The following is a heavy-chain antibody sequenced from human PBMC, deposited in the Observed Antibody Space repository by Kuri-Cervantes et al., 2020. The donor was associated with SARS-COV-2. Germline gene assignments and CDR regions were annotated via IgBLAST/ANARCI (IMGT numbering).Heavy chain of an antibody. J-gene: IGHJ4*02. D-gene: IGHD2-21*01. CDR2: IIPIFGTA. Sequence: SVKVSCKTSGGTFTNYAISWVRQAPGQGLEWMGGIIPIFGTANYAQKFQGRVTITADKSTSTAYMELSSLRSEDTAIYYCYCAPKEGFDSWGQGTLVTVSS. V-gene: IGHV1-69*06. CDR3: YCAPKEGFDS. CDR1: GGTFTNYA.